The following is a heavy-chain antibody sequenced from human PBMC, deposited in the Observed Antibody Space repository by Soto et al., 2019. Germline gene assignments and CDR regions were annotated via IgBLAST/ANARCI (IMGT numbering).Heavy chain of an antibody. Sequence: QVQLVQSGAELKKTGSSVKVSCKASGGTFSKYDISWVRQAPGQGLEWLGGIIPMFGTPNYAQKFQGRVTISADESTTTAYLELSSLRSADTAVYFCARPLPYRNFYHGLAVWGQGTTVTVSS. D-gene: IGHD3-16*01. CDR2: IIPMFGTP. CDR1: GGTFSKYD. V-gene: IGHV1-69*01. J-gene: IGHJ6*02. CDR3: ARPLPYRNFYHGLAV.